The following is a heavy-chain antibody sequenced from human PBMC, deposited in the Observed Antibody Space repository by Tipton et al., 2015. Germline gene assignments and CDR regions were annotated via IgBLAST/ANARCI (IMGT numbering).Heavy chain of an antibody. V-gene: IGHV3-23*01. CDR1: GFTLSRYA. J-gene: IGHJ4*02. CDR3: AKEFDFWNGFLF. Sequence: SLRLSCSAAGFTLSRYAMNWVRQAPGKGLEWVSTITNSGDRTYYADSVQGRFTISRDNSENTLYLQMNSLNVEDTAIYYCAKEFDFWNGFLFWGQGTLVTVSS. D-gene: IGHD3-3*01. CDR2: ITNSGDRT.